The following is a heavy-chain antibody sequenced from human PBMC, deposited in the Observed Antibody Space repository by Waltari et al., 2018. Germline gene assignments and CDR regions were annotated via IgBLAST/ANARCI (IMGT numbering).Heavy chain of an antibody. CDR3: ARERGYYDILTGYVNSYWYFDL. V-gene: IGHV4-34*01. J-gene: IGHJ2*01. CDR1: GGSFSGYY. D-gene: IGHD3-9*01. Sequence: QVQLQQWGAGLLKPSETLSLTCAVYGGSFSGYYWSWIRQPPGQGLEWIGEINHSGSTTSTPTLTSRVTISVGTSKNQVALKVSSVTAADTAVYYCARERGYYDILTGYVNSYWYFDLWGRGTLVTVSS. CDR2: INHSGST.